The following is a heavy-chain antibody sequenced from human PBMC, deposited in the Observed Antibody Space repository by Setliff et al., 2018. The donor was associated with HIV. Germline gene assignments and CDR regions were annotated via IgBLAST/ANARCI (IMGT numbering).Heavy chain of an antibody. V-gene: IGHV1-8*01. CDR1: GHTFTNYD. CDR3: ARGKGVGGVIITGGLDV. D-gene: IGHD3-10*01. Sequence: ASVKVSCKPSGHTFTNYDIHWMRRATGQGLEWMGWMNPNSGVSGYALKYHDRVTMTRDTSITTAYMELSSLTSEDTAVYYCARGKGVGGVIITGGLDVWGQGTTVTVSS. CDR2: MNPNSGVS. J-gene: IGHJ6*02.